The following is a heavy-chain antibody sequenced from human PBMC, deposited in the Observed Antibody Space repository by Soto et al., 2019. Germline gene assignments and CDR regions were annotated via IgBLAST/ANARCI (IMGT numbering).Heavy chain of an antibody. CDR2: IYWDDDK. J-gene: IGHJ6*02. V-gene: IGHV2-5*02. CDR3: ARGIIAAAGPLDYYYGMDV. CDR1: GFSLSTSGVG. D-gene: IGHD6-13*01. Sequence: QITLKESGPTLVKPTQTLTLTCTFSGFSLSTSGVGVGWIRQPPGKALEWLALIYWDDDKRYSPSLKSRLTITKDTSNNQVVLTMTNMDPVDTATYYCARGIIAAAGPLDYYYGMDVWGQGTTVTVSS.